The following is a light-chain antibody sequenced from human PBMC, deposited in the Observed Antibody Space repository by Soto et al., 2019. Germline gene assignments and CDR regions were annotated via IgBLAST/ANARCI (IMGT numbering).Light chain of an antibody. Sequence: ENVLTQSPGTLSLSPGERATLSCRASQTVSSYLTWYQQRPGQAPRLLISGASRRATGIPDRFSGSGSGTDFTLTISRLEPEDFALYYCQQYGNSPITLGQGTRLEIK. J-gene: IGKJ5*01. CDR1: QTVSSY. CDR3: QQYGNSPIT. CDR2: GAS. V-gene: IGKV3-20*01.